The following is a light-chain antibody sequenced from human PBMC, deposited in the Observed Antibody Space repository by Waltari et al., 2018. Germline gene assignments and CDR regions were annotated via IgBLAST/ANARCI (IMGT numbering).Light chain of an antibody. Sequence: EIMLTQSLGTLSLSPGERATLSCRTSQRIGRSLAWYQQKPGQAPRLLIYGASSRTTGIPDRFSVSGSGTDFSLTINTLEPEDCALYYCQHYVRLPVTFGQVTKVEIK. CDR3: QHYVRLPVT. CDR1: QRIGRS. CDR2: GAS. V-gene: IGKV3-20*01. J-gene: IGKJ1*01.